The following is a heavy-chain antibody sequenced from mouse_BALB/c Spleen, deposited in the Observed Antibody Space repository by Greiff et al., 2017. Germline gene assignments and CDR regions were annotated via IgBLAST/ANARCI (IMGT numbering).Heavy chain of an antibody. D-gene: IGHD2-4*01. CDR2: IDPENGDT. CDR3: SAEYDYDERPAWFAY. CDR1: GFNIKDYY. Sequence: VLLQQSGAELVRSGASVKLSCTASGFNIKDYYMHWVKQRPEQGLEWIGWIDPENGDTEYAPKFQGKATMTADTSSNTAYLQLSSLTSEDAAVYYCSAEYDYDERPAWFAYWGQGTLVTVSA. J-gene: IGHJ3*01. V-gene: IGHV14-4*02.